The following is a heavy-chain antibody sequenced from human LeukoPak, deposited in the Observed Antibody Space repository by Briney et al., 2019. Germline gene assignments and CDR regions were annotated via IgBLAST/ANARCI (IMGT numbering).Heavy chain of an antibody. D-gene: IGHD3-3*01. CDR3: ASQQSTIFGVALYYFDY. V-gene: IGHV4-4*07. CDR2: IYTSGST. J-gene: IGHJ4*02. CDR1: GGSISNY. Sequence: KSSETLSLTCTVSGGSISNYWSWIRQPAGKGLEWIGRIYTSGSTNYNPSLKSRVTMSVDTSKNQFSLKLSSVTAADTAVYYCASQQSTIFGVALYYFDYWGQGTLVTVSS.